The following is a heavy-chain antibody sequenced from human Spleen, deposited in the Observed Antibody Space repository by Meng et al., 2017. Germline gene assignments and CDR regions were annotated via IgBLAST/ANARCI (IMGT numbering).Heavy chain of an antibody. CDR2: LNPSVGST. D-gene: IGHD5-24*01. Sequence: QVQLVQSGTEVKKPGATVEVSCKASGYTFTSYYMHWVRQAPGQGLEWMGILNPSVGSTTYAQKFEGRVTMTRGTSTSTVYLEVSSLTSEDTAVYYCVRELRDTLYFDYWGQGTLVTVSS. V-gene: IGHV1-46*03. CDR1: GYTFTSYY. CDR3: VRELRDTLYFDY. J-gene: IGHJ4*02.